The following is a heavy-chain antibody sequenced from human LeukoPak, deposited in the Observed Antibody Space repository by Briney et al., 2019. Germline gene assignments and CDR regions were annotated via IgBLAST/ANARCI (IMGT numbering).Heavy chain of an antibody. CDR3: ARGGNYYYYYMDV. J-gene: IGHJ6*03. Sequence: SETLSLTCAVYGGSFSGYYWSWIRQPPGEGLEWIGEINHSGSTNYNPSLKSRVTISVDTSKNQFSLKLSSVTAADTAVYYCARGGNYYYYYMDVWGKGTTVTVSS. V-gene: IGHV4-34*01. CDR2: INHSGST. CDR1: GGSFSGYY.